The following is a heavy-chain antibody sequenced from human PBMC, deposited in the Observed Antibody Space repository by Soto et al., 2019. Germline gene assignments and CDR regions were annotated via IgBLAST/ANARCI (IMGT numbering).Heavy chain of an antibody. Sequence: GASVKVSCKASGGTFSSYAISWVRQAPGQGLEWMGGIIPIFGTANYAQKFQGRVTITADKSTSTAYMELSSLRSEDTAVYYCARGGPYYYDSSGYSENWFDPWGKGTLVTV. J-gene: IGHJ5*02. V-gene: IGHV1-69*06. CDR1: GGTFSSYA. CDR2: IIPIFGTA. CDR3: ARGGPYYYDSSGYSENWFDP. D-gene: IGHD3-22*01.